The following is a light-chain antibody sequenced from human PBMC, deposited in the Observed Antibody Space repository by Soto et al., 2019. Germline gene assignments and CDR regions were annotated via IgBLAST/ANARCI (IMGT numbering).Light chain of an antibody. CDR2: GAS. CDR3: QQYGSSPLT. CDR1: QSDSSSF. V-gene: IGKV3-20*01. J-gene: IGKJ4*01. Sequence: PGERATLSCRASQSDSSSFLAWYQQKPGQAPRLLIYGASSRATGIPDRFSGSGSGTDFTLTISRLEPEDVAVYYCQQYGSSPLTFGGGTKVEIK.